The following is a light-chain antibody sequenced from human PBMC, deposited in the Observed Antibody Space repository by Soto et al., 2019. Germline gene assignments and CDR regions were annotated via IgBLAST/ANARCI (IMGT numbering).Light chain of an antibody. J-gene: IGKJ1*01. CDR3: MQARHAPLT. CDR2: LGS. CDR1: QSLLNSNGYNY. Sequence: DIVMTQSPLSLPVTPGEPASISCRSSQSLLNSNGYNYLDWYLQKPGQSPQLLIYLGSSRASGVPDRFSGSGSGTEFTLTISRVEAEDVGFYYCMQARHAPLTFGQGIMVEIK. V-gene: IGKV2-28*01.